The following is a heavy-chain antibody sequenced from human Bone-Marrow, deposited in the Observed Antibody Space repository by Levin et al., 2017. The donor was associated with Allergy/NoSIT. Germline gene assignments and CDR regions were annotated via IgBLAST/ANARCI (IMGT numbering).Heavy chain of an antibody. D-gene: IGHD3-10*01. CDR3: ARLVFGSGSLYYYYYYMDV. V-gene: IGHV5-51*01. J-gene: IGHJ6*03. CDR2: IYPGDSDT. CDR1: GYSFTSYW. Sequence: GGSLRLSCKGSGYSFTSYWIGWVRQMPGKGLEWMGIIYPGDSDTRYSPSFQGQVTISADKSISTAYLQWSSLKASDTAMYYCARLVFGSGSLYYYYYYMDVWGKGTTVTVSS.